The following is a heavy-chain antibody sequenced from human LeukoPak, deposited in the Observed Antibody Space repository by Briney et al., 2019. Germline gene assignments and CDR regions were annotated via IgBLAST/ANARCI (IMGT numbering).Heavy chain of an antibody. J-gene: IGHJ6*02. CDR1: GGSFSGYY. D-gene: IGHD3-10*01. V-gene: IGHV4-34*01. Sequence: PSETLSLTCAVYGGSFSGYYWSWIRQPPGKGLEWIGEINHSGSTNYSPSLKSRVTISVDTSKNQFSLKLSSVTAADTAVYYCARGRYYGSGSYGLYYYYGMDVWGQGTTVTVSS. CDR3: ARGRYYGSGSYGLYYYYGMDV. CDR2: INHSGST.